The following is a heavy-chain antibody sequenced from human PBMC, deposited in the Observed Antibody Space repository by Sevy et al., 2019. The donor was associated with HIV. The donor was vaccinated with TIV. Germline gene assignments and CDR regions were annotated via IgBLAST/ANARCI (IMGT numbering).Heavy chain of an antibody. CDR2: ISSSGSAI. CDR1: GFTFSSYS. J-gene: IGHJ6*03. CDR3: ASWDCGNDCHRFYYMDV. V-gene: IGHV3-48*02. Sequence: GGSLRLSCAASGFTFSSYSMNWVRQPPGKGLEWVSYISSSGSAIYYADSVKGRFTISRDNAKNSLYLQMNSLRDEDTAVYYCASWDCGNDCHRFYYMDVWGKGTTVTVSS. D-gene: IGHD2-21*02.